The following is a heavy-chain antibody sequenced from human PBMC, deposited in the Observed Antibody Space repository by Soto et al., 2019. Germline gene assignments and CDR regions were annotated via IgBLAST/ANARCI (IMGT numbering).Heavy chain of an antibody. CDR3: ASPTEDTTVTSGGVDYSNPHPENYYYYYGMDV. Sequence: ASVKVSCKASGGTFSSYAISWVRQAPGQGLEWMGGIIPIFGTANYAQKFQGRVTITADESTSTAYMELSSLRSEDTAVYYCASPTEDTTVTSGGVDYSNPHPENYYYYYGMDVWGQGTTVTVSS. V-gene: IGHV1-69*13. D-gene: IGHD4-4*01. J-gene: IGHJ6*02. CDR2: IIPIFGTA. CDR1: GGTFSSYA.